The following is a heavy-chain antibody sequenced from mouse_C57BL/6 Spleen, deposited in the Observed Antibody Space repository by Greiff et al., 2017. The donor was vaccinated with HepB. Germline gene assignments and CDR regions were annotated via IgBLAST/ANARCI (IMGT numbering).Heavy chain of an antibody. CDR3: ARYYGSSYWYFDV. CDR1: CYTFTSYW. V-gene: IGHV1-50*01. CDR2: IDPSDSYT. D-gene: IGHD1-1*01. J-gene: IGHJ1*03. Sequence: VQLQQPGAELLKPGASVKLSCQASCYTFTSYWMQWVKQRPGQGLEWIGEIDPSDSYTNYNQKFKGKATLTVDTSSSTAYMQLSSLTSEDSAVYYCARYYGSSYWYFDVWGTGTTVTVSS.